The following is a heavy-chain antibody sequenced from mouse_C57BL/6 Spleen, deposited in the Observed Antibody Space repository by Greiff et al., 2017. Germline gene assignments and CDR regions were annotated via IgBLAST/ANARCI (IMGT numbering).Heavy chain of an antibody. Sequence: QVQLQQPGAELVKPGASVKLSCKASGYTFTSYWMHWVKQRPGQGLEWIGMIHPNSGSTNYNEKFKSKATLTVDNSSSTAYMQLSSLTSEDSAVYYYARDYGSSPYYAMDYWGQGTSVTVSS. CDR2: IHPNSGST. V-gene: IGHV1-64*01. CDR1: GYTFTSYW. J-gene: IGHJ4*01. CDR3: ARDYGSSPYYAMDY. D-gene: IGHD1-1*01.